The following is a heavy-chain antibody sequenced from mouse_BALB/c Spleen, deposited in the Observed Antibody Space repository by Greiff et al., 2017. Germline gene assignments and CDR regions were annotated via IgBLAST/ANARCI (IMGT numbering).Heavy chain of an antibody. CDR1: GFTFSSFG. D-gene: IGHD2-14*01. CDR2: ISSGSSTI. J-gene: IGHJ3*01. Sequence: EVMLVESGGGLVQPGGSRKLSCAASGFTFSSFGMHWVRQAPEKGLEWVAYISSGSSTIYYADTVKGRFTISRDNPKNTLFLQMTSLRSEDTAMYYCARSEVRRGFAYWGQGTLVTVSA. V-gene: IGHV5-17*02. CDR3: ARSEVRRGFAY.